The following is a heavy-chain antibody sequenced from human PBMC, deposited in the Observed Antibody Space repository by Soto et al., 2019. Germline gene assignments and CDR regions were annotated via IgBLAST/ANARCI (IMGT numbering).Heavy chain of an antibody. J-gene: IGHJ4*02. CDR3: ARGRAASSGWYRI. CDR1: GDSISNNNFY. Sequence: PSETLSLTCTVSGDSISNNNFYWGWIRQPPGKGLEWIGTIYYSGSTYYNPSLKSRVTISVDTSNNQLSLKLSSVTAADTAVYYCARGRAASSGWYRIWGQGTLVTVSS. CDR2: IYYSGST. V-gene: IGHV4-39*02. D-gene: IGHD6-19*01.